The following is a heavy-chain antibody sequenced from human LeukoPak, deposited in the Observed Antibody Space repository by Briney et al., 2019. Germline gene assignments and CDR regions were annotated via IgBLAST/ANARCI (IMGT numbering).Heavy chain of an antibody. CDR2: IYGGGDT. V-gene: IGHV3-53*01. D-gene: IGHD3-10*01. CDR1: GFTVPDNY. J-gene: IGHJ4*02. Sequence: PGGSLRLSCAASGFTVPDNYMNWVRQSSGKGLEWVSVIYGGGDTNYADSVKGRFTISRDNAKNSLYLQMNSLRAEDTALYYCAKKYYYGSGTYIFYFDYWGQGTPVTVSS. CDR3: AKKYYYGSGTYIFYFDY.